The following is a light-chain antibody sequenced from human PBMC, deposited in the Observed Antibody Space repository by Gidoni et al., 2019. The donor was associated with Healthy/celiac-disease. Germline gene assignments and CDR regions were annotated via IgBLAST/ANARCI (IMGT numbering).Light chain of an antibody. J-gene: IGLJ1*01. Sequence: QSALPQPASVSGSPGQSITISCTGTSSDVGGYNYVSWYQQHPGKAPKLMIYDVSNRPSGVSNRFSGAKSGNTASLTISGLQAEDEAEYYCSSYTSSSTGVFGTGTKVTVL. CDR2: DVS. V-gene: IGLV2-14*01. CDR3: SSYTSSSTGV. CDR1: SSDVGGYNY.